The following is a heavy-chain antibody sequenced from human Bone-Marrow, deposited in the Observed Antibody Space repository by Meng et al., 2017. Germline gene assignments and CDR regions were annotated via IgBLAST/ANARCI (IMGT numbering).Heavy chain of an antibody. J-gene: IGHJ4*02. CDR1: GFTFSSYA. CDR3: AKQYSSGWYGVLDYFDY. Sequence: GESLKISCAVSGFTFSSYAMTWVRQAPGKGLEWVSTISGSGGSTYYADSVKGRFTISRDNSKNTLYLQMNSLKAEDTAVYYCAKQYSSGWYGVLDYFDYWGQGTLVTVSS. V-gene: IGHV3-23*01. D-gene: IGHD6-19*01. CDR2: ISGSGGST.